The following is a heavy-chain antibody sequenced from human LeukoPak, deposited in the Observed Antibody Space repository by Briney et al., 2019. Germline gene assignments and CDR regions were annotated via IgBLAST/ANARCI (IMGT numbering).Heavy chain of an antibody. CDR2: ISGSGGST. Sequence: GGTLRLSCAASGFTFSSYAMSWVRQAPGKGLEWVSTISGSGGSTYYADSVKGRFTISRDNSKNTLYLQMGSLRAEDMAVYYCARDRGGGVWFDPWGQGTLVTVSS. V-gene: IGHV3-23*01. J-gene: IGHJ5*02. D-gene: IGHD2-15*01. CDR1: GFTFSSYA. CDR3: ARDRGGGVWFDP.